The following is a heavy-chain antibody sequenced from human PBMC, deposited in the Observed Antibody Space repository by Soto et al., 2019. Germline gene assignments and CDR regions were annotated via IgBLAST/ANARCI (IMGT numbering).Heavy chain of an antibody. J-gene: IGHJ3*02. CDR1: GGSISSYY. V-gene: IGHV4-59*01. D-gene: IGHD3-9*01. CDR2: IYYSGST. CDR3: ARALILTGYYIHDAFDI. Sequence: PSETLSLTCTVSGGSISSYYWSWIRQPPGKGLEWIGYIYYSGSTNYNPSLKSRVTISVDTSKNQFSLKLSSVTAADTAVYHCARALILTGYYIHDAFDIWGQGTMVTVSS.